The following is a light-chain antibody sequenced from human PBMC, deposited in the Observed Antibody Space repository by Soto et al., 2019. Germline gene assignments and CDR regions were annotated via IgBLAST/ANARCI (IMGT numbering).Light chain of an antibody. CDR1: SGHSSYI. J-gene: IGLJ3*02. CDR3: ETWDSNWV. V-gene: IGLV4-60*02. Sequence: SWAQSALGSSVKLTCTLSSGHSSYIIAWHQQQPGKAPRYLMKLEGSGSYNKGSGVPDRFSGSSSGADRYLTISNLQFEDEADYYCETWDSNWVFGGGTKLTVL. CDR2: LEGSGSY.